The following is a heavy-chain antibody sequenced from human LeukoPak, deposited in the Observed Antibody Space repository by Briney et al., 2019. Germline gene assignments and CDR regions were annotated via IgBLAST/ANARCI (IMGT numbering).Heavy chain of an antibody. CDR1: GFTFSSYS. D-gene: IGHD5-12*01. CDR2: ISSSSSYI. Sequence: GGSLGLSCAASGFTFSSYSMNWVRQAPGKGLEWVSSISSSSSYIYYADSVKGRFTISRDNAKNSLYLQMNSLRAEDTAVYYCARQSGPVGYSDYQNWFDPWGQGTLVTVSS. J-gene: IGHJ5*02. V-gene: IGHV3-21*01. CDR3: ARQSGPVGYSDYQNWFDP.